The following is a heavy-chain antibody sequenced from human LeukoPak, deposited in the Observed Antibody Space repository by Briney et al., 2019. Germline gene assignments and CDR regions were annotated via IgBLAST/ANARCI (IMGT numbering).Heavy chain of an antibody. CDR3: ARDPLEDYDFWSGSFDY. J-gene: IGHJ4*02. CDR2: ISSNGGST. D-gene: IGHD3-3*01. CDR1: GFTFSSYA. V-gene: IGHV3-64*01. Sequence: QPGGSLRLSCAVSGFTFSSYAMHWVRQAPGKGMEYVSAISSNGGSTYYANSVKGRFTISRDNSKNTLYLQMGSLRAEDMAVYYCARDPLEDYDFWSGSFDYWGQGTLVTVSS.